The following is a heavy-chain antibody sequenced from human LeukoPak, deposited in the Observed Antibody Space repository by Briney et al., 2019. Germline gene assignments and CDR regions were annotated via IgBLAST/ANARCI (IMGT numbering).Heavy chain of an antibody. Sequence: GGSLRLSCPASGFTFSNYVMIGVRQAPGKGLEWVSIIGTSGGDIHYADSVKGRFSISRDNSKNTLSLQMNSLRVDDTAVYYCARDPNWGSGYWGQGTLVTVSS. J-gene: IGHJ4*02. CDR1: GFTFSNYV. D-gene: IGHD7-27*01. CDR2: IGTSGGDI. CDR3: ARDPNWGSGY. V-gene: IGHV3-23*01.